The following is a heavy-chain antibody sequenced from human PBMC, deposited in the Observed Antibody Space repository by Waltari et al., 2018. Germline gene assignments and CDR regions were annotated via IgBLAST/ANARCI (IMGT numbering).Heavy chain of an antibody. D-gene: IGHD4-17*01. CDR1: GFTLSTYS. J-gene: IGHJ3*02. CDR2: FSSGSDI. V-gene: IGHV3-21*01. CDR3: GRDVYGDYVGGGGGAFDI. Sequence: EVQLVESGGGLVKPGGSLRLSCAASGFTLSTYSMNWVRQAPGKGREWVSSFSSGSDIDYVDSVKGRFTSSRDNAKNALYLQRNSRRAEDTAVYYCGRDVYGDYVGGGGGAFDIWGQGTMVTVSS.